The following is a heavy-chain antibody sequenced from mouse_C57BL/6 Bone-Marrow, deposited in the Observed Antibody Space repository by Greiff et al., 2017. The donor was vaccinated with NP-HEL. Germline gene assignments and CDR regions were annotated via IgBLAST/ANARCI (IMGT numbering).Heavy chain of an antibody. CDR2: INPNNGGT. D-gene: IGHD1-1*01. CDR3: APTTVVAPGFAY. J-gene: IGHJ3*01. V-gene: IGHV1-22*01. CDR1: GYTFTDYN. Sequence: EVQLQQSGPELVKPGASVKMSCKASGYTFTDYNMHWVKQSHGKSLEWIGYINPNNGGTSYNQKFKGKATLTVNKSSSTAYMELRSLTSEDSAVYYCAPTTVVAPGFAYWGQGTLVTVSA.